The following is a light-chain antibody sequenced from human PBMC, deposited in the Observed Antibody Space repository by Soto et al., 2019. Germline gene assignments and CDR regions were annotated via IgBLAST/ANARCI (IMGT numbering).Light chain of an antibody. CDR3: SSYTTSSIWV. J-gene: IGLJ3*02. Sequence: QSALTQFASVSGSPGQSVTISCTGTSSDVGGYDYVSWYQQHPGNAPKLLIYEVGDRPSGVSNRFSGSKSANTASLTISGLQPEDEADYYCSSYTTSSIWVFGGGTQLTVL. CDR1: SSDVGGYDY. V-gene: IGLV2-14*01. CDR2: EVG.